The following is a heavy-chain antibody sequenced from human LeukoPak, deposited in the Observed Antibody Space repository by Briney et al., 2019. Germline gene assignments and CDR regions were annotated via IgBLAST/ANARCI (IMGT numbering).Heavy chain of an antibody. CDR3: ARDTSYYDFWSGYYPIDY. V-gene: IGHV1-18*01. J-gene: IGHJ4*02. CDR1: GYTFTSYG. D-gene: IGHD3-3*01. CDR2: ISAYNGNT. Sequence: ASVKVSXKASGYTFTSYGISWVRQAPGQGLEWMGWISAYNGNTNYAQKLQGRVTMTTDTSTSTAYMELRSLRSDDTAVYYCARDTSYYDFWSGYYPIDYWGQGTLVTVSS.